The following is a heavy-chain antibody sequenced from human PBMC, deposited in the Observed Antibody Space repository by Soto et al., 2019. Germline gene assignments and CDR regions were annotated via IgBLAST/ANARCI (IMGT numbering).Heavy chain of an antibody. V-gene: IGHV3-53*01. J-gene: IGHJ4*02. D-gene: IGHD6-13*01. CDR3: ARGMRVGSSWSLIDY. CDR1: GFTVSSNY. Sequence: GGSLRLSCAASGFTVSSNYMSWVRQAPGKGLEWVSVIYSGGSTYYADSVKGRFTISRDNSKNTLYLQMNSLRAEDTAVYYCARGMRVGSSWSLIDYWGQGTLVTVSS. CDR2: IYSGGST.